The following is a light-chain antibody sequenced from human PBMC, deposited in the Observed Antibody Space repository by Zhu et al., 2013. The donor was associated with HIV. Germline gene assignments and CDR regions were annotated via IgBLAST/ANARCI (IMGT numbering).Light chain of an antibody. CDR2: GAS. CDR1: QDVSSLY. CDR3: QQYGSSPLT. Sequence: EIVLTQSPGTLSLSPGERATLSCRASQDVSSLYLAWYQHTPGQPPRLVIYGASKRASGIPDRFSGSGSGTDFTLTISRLEPEDFAVYYCQQYGSSPLTFGGGTKVEIK. V-gene: IGKV3-20*01. J-gene: IGKJ4*01.